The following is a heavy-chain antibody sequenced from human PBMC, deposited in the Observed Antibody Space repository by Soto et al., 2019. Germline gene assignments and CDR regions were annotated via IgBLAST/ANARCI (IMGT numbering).Heavy chain of an antibody. J-gene: IGHJ4*02. Sequence: PGGSLRLSRAASGVIVSNTYMSGVRQAPGKGLEWVGRIKSKTDGGTTDYAAPVKGRFTISRDDSKNTLYLQMNSLKTEDTAVYYCTTDDYDSSGYAGYYFDYWGQGTLVTVSS. CDR1: GVIVSNTY. D-gene: IGHD3-22*01. V-gene: IGHV3-15*01. CDR2: IKSKTDGGTT. CDR3: TTDDYDSSGYAGYYFDY.